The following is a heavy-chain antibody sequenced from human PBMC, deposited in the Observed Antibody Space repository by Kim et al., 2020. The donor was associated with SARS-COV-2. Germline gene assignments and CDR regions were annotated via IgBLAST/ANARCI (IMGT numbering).Heavy chain of an antibody. CDR3: ASASGYDFGRSDY. V-gene: IGHV4-59*01. D-gene: IGHD5-12*01. J-gene: IGHJ4*02. Sequence: NPCPKVRVTISEDTSKNQFSLKLSSVTAADTAVYYCASASGYDFGRSDYWGQGTLVTVSS.